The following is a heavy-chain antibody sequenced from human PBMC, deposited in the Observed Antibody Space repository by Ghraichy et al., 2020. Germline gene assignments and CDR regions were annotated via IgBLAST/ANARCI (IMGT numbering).Heavy chain of an antibody. V-gene: IGHV3-13*01. D-gene: IGHD3-10*01. Sequence: GGSLRLSCAASGFTLSSYDMHWVRQVTGKGLEWVSAIGTAGATYYAGSVKGRFTISRDRAKNSLYLQMNSLRVGDTAVYYCVRGGYYYGSGSYSGNWFDPWGQGTLVTVSS. J-gene: IGHJ5*02. CDR3: VRGGYYYGSGSYSGNWFDP. CDR1: GFTLSSYD. CDR2: IGTAGAT.